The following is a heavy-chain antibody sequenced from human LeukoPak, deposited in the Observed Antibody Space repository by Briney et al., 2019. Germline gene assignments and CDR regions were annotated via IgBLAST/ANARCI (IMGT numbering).Heavy chain of an antibody. CDR2: ISYDGSNK. D-gene: IGHD6-13*01. Sequence: PGRSLRLSCAASGFTFSSYAMHWVRQAPGKGLEWVAVISYDGSNKYYADSVKGRFTISRDNSKNTLYLQMNSLRAEDTAVYYCARERGSSSWSPIYYYYGMDVWGQGTTVTVSS. J-gene: IGHJ6*02. CDR1: GFTFSSYA. V-gene: IGHV3-30-3*01. CDR3: ARERGSSSWSPIYYYYGMDV.